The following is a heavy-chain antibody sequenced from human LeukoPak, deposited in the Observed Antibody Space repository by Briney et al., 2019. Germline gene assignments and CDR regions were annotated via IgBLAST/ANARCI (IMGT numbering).Heavy chain of an antibody. CDR1: GFSFSIYT. Sequence: GGSLRLSCAASGFSFSIYTMNWVRQAPGKGLEWVSYISSTSSITYYADSAQGRFTISRDNAENSLYLQMNSLRAEDTAVYYCARGDNWNYGIDYWGQGTLVTVSS. V-gene: IGHV3-48*01. CDR3: ARGDNWNYGIDY. D-gene: IGHD1-7*01. CDR2: ISSTSSIT. J-gene: IGHJ4*02.